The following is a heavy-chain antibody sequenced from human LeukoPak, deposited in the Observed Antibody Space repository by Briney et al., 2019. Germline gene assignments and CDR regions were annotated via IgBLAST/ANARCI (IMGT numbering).Heavy chain of an antibody. CDR1: GFTFSSYW. CDR3: ARVPRGYYMDV. CDR2: ISSSSSYI. D-gene: IGHD3-10*01. V-gene: IGHV3-21*01. J-gene: IGHJ6*03. Sequence: PGGSLRLSCAASGFTFSSYWMSWVRQAPGKGLEWVSSISSSSSYIYYADSVKGRFTISRDNAKNSLYLQMNSLRAEDTAVYYCARVPRGYYMDVWGKGTTVTISS.